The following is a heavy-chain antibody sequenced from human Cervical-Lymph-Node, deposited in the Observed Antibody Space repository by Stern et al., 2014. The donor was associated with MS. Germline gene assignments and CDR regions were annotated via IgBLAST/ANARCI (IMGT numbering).Heavy chain of an antibody. CDR3: ARGTGTYLFDY. Sequence: EVQLVESGGGLVKPGGSLRLSCAASGFTFSSYSMNWVRQAPGKGLEWVSSMSSSSGCIYYAASVRGRFTISRDNAKNSLYLQMNSLRAEDTAVYYCARGTGTYLFDYWGQGTLVTVSS. V-gene: IGHV3-21*01. CDR1: GFTFSSYS. D-gene: IGHD1-7*01. J-gene: IGHJ4*02. CDR2: MSSSSGCI.